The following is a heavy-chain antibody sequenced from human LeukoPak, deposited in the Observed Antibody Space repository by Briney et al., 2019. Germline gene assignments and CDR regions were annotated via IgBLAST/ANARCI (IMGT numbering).Heavy chain of an antibody. D-gene: IGHD3-3*01. J-gene: IGHJ2*01. CDR1: GGSISSYY. CDR2: IYYSGST. V-gene: IGHV4-59*01. Sequence: SETLSLTCTVSGGSISSYYWSWIRQPPGKGLEWIGYIYYSGSTNYNPSLKSRVTISVDTSKNQFSLKLSSVTAADTAVYYCARGNTIFGVANYWYFDLWGRGTLVTVSS. CDR3: ARGNTIFGVANYWYFDL.